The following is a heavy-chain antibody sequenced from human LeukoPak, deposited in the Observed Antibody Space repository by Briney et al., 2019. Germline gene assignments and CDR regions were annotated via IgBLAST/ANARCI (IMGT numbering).Heavy chain of an antibody. D-gene: IGHD2-2*01. CDR1: GGSISSYY. J-gene: IGHJ4*02. V-gene: IGHV4-59*01. CDR3: ARDCSSTSCYPE. CDR2: IYYSGST. Sequence: SETLSLTCTVSGGSISSYYWSWIRQPPGKGLEWIGYIYYSGSTNYNPSLKSRATISVDTSKNQFSLKLSSVTAADTAVYYCARDCSSTSCYPEWGQGTLVTVSS.